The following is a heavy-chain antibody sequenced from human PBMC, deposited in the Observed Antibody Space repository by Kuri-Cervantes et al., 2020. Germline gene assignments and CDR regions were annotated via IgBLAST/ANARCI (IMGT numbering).Heavy chain of an antibody. CDR2: IYYSGRT. CDR3: ARERRITMVRGVHDWFDP. D-gene: IGHD3-10*01. J-gene: IGHJ5*02. V-gene: IGHV4-30-4*01. Sequence: SETLSLTCNVSGGSINSGDYYWNWIRQPPGKGLEWIGFIYYSGRTSYNPSLKSRVTISLETSKNQFSLKLSSVTAADTAVYYCARERRITMVRGVHDWFDPWGQGTLVTVSS. CDR1: GGSINSGDYY.